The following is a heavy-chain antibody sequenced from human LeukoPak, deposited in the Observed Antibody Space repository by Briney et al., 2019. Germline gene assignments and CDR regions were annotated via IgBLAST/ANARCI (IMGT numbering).Heavy chain of an antibody. CDR2: INPNSGST. Sequence: ASVKVSCKASGYTFTGYYMHWVRQAPGQGLEWMGWINPNSGSTNYAQKFQGRVTMTRDTSISTAYMELSRLRSDDTAVYYCARDREVSYYYYMDVWGKGTTVTVSS. J-gene: IGHJ6*03. D-gene: IGHD2/OR15-2a*01. CDR1: GYTFTGYY. V-gene: IGHV1-2*02. CDR3: ARDREVSYYYYMDV.